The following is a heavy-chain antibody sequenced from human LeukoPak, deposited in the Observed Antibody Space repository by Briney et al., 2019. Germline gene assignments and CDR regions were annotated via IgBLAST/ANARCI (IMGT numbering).Heavy chain of an antibody. J-gene: IGHJ3*02. D-gene: IGHD4-23*01. Sequence: PSETLSLTCTVSGGSISSYYWSWIRQPPGKGLEWIGYIYYSGSTNYNPSFKSRVTISVDTSKNQFSLKLSSVTAADTAVYYCAREVGAYGGHTHAFDIWGQGTMVTVSS. CDR2: IYYSGST. CDR3: AREVGAYGGHTHAFDI. CDR1: GGSISSYY. V-gene: IGHV4-59*01.